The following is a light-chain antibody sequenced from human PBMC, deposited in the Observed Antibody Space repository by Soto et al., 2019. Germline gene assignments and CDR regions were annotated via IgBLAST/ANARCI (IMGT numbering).Light chain of an antibody. J-gene: IGLJ2*01. V-gene: IGLV2-14*01. Sequence: QSVLTQPASVSGSPGQSITISCTGTSSDVGGYNYVSWYQQHPGKAPKLMIYDVSNRPSGVSNRFSGSKSGNTASQTISGLQAEDEADYYCSSYTSSSTRVVFGGGTKVTVL. CDR2: DVS. CDR3: SSYTSSSTRVV. CDR1: SSDVGGYNY.